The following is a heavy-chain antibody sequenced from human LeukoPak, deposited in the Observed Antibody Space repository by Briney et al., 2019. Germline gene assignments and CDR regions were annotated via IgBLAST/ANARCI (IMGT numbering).Heavy chain of an antibody. CDR2: INHSGST. Sequence: PSETLSLTYAVYGGSFSGYQWTWIRQPPGKGLEWIGQINHSGSTNYNPSLKSRVTISVDTSKDQFSLKLRSVTAADTAVYYCARGAPGYWGQGTLVTVSS. CDR3: ARGAPGY. J-gene: IGHJ4*02. CDR1: GGSFSGYQ. V-gene: IGHV4-34*01.